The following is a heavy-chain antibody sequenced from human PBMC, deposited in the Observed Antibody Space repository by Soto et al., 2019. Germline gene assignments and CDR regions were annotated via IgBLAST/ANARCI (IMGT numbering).Heavy chain of an antibody. V-gene: IGHV1-69*01. J-gene: IGHJ4*02. CDR1: GETLNSNP. D-gene: IGHD2-15*01. Sequence: QVQLVQSGAEVKKPGSSLKVSCKVFGETLNSNPIVWVRQAPGQGLEWVGGIVPLSDRTNYAQELQGRVTVTADGSTSTVYMELSNLKSDDTAVYYCARKSGRDCHSGGGCFSLDVWGQGRLITVSS. CDR2: IVPLSDRT. CDR3: ARKSGRDCHSGGGCFSLDV.